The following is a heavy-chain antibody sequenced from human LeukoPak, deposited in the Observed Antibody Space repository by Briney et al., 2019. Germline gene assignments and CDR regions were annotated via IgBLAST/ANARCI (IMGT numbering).Heavy chain of an antibody. CDR1: GGSISSGDYY. Sequence: SETLSLTCTVSGGSISSGDYYWSWIRQPPGKGLEWIGSIYYSGSTYYNPSLKSRVTISVDTSKNQFSLKLSSVTAADTAVYYCARLSLYNTQDYWGQGTLVTVSS. D-gene: IGHD5-24*01. V-gene: IGHV4-39*01. CDR2: IYYSGST. J-gene: IGHJ4*02. CDR3: ARLSLYNTQDY.